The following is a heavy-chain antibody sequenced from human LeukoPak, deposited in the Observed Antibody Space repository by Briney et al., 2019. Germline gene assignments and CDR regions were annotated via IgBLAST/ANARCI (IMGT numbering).Heavy chain of an antibody. J-gene: IGHJ4*02. Sequence: GGSLRLSCAASGFTLSSYSMNWVRQAPGKGLEWVSSISTSRSYIYYADSVKGRFIISRDNAKDSLYLQMNSLRVEDTAVYYCLRGDRRDYWGQGTLVTVSS. V-gene: IGHV3-21*06. CDR2: ISTSRSYI. CDR1: GFTLSSYS. CDR3: LRGDRRDY.